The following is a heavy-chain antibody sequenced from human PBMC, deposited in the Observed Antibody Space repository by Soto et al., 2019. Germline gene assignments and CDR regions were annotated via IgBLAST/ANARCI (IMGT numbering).Heavy chain of an antibody. D-gene: IGHD2-15*01. Sequence: GASVKVSCKASGYTFTSYCISWVRHAPGQGLEWMGWISAYNGNTNYAQKLQGRVTMTTDTSTSTAYMELRSLRSDDTAVYYCARVRGYCSGGSCYATFDYWGQGTLVTVSS. CDR2: ISAYNGNT. CDR3: ARVRGYCSGGSCYATFDY. CDR1: GYTFTSYC. J-gene: IGHJ4*02. V-gene: IGHV1-18*01.